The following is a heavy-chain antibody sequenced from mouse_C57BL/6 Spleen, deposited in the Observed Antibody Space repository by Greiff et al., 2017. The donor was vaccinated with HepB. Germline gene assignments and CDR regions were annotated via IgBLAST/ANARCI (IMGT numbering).Heavy chain of an antibody. CDR1: GYTFTDYY. CDR3: ARVDTTVVAFDY. D-gene: IGHD1-1*01. V-gene: IGHV1-26*01. Sequence: EVQLQQSGPELVKPGASVKISCKASGYTFTDYYMNWVKQSHGKSLEWIGDINPNNGGTSYNQKFKGKATLTVDKSSSTAYMELRSLTSEDSAVYYCARVDTTVVAFDYWGQGTTLTVSS. CDR2: INPNNGGT. J-gene: IGHJ2*01.